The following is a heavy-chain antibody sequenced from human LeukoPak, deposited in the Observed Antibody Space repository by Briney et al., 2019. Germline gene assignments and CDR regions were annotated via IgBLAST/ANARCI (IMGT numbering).Heavy chain of an antibody. V-gene: IGHV4-34*01. J-gene: IGHJ4*02. D-gene: IGHD5-18*01. Sequence: SETLSLTCAVYGGSFSGYYWSWIRQPPGKGLEWIGEINHSGSTNYNPSLKSRVTISVDTSKNQFSLKLSSVTAADTAVYYCARVGYSYGPFDYWGQGTLVTVSP. CDR1: GGSFSGYY. CDR3: ARVGYSYGPFDY. CDR2: INHSGST.